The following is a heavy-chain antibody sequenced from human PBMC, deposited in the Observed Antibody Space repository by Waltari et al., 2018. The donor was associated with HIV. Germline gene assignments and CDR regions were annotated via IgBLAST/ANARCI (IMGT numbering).Heavy chain of an antibody. CDR3: SAGCGMTSTDY. CDR2: SLREREGVTT. CDR1: GFTFSNSW. Sequence: EVQLVESGGGLVKPGGSLRLSCAASGFTFSNSWMKWVSRAPGKGLECIGRSLREREGVTTDYAAPVKGRCIISRDDSNNTLYLQMSRLKSDDTAVYYGSAGCGMTSTDYWGQGTLVTVSS. V-gene: IGHV3-15*01. J-gene: IGHJ4*02. D-gene: IGHD2-21*02.